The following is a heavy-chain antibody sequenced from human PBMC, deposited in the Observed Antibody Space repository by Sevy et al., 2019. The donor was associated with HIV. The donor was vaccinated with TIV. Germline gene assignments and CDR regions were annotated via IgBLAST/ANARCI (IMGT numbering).Heavy chain of an antibody. J-gene: IGHJ6*02. CDR2: ISSSSTYI. CDR3: SRDLVLPTTIDYFYYGMDV. V-gene: IGHV3-21*01. CDR1: GFTFNSNS. Sequence: GGYLRLSCAASGFTFNSNSMNWVRQAPGKGLEWVSSISSSSTYIYYADSVKGRFTISRDNAKNSLYLQMNSLRAEDTAVYYCSRDLVLPTTIDYFYYGMDVWGQGTTVTVSS. D-gene: IGHD2-2*02.